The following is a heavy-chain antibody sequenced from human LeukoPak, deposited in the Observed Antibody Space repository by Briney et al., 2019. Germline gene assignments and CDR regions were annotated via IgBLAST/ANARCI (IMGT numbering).Heavy chain of an antibody. CDR1: GFTFSSYW. Sequence: GGSLRLSCAASGFTFSSYWMHWVRHAPGKGLVWVSRINSDGSRTSYADSVKGRFTISRDNAKNTLYLQMNSLRAEDTAVYYCARRVGRYFGERAYYYYYMDVWGKGTTVTISS. D-gene: IGHD3-10*01. J-gene: IGHJ6*03. V-gene: IGHV3-74*01. CDR2: INSDGSRT. CDR3: ARRVGRYFGERAYYYYYMDV.